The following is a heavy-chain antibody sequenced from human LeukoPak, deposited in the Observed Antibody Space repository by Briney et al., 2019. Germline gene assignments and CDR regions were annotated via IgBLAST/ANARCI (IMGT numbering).Heavy chain of an antibody. CDR2: ISGSGGST. V-gene: IGHV3-23*01. CDR3: AKDLEISAMIVVGSSDY. Sequence: GGSLRLSCAASGFTFSSYAMSWVRQAPGKGLEWVSAISGSGGSTYYADSVKGRFTISRDNSKNSLYLQMNSLRAEDTAVYYCAKDLEISAMIVVGSSDYWGQGTLVTVSS. CDR1: GFTFSSYA. D-gene: IGHD3-22*01. J-gene: IGHJ4*02.